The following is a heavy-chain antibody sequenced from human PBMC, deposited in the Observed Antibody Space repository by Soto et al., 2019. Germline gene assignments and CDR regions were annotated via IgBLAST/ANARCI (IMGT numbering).Heavy chain of an antibody. CDR1: GYTFTGYY. V-gene: IGHV1-2*04. D-gene: IGHD6-19*01. Sequence: ASVKVCCKASGYTFTGYYMHWVRQAPGQGLEWMGWINPNSGGTNYAQKFQGWVTMTRDTSISTAYMELSRLRSDDTAVYYCARDRIAVAGTAFDYWGQGTLVTVS. CDR2: INPNSGGT. J-gene: IGHJ4*02. CDR3: ARDRIAVAGTAFDY.